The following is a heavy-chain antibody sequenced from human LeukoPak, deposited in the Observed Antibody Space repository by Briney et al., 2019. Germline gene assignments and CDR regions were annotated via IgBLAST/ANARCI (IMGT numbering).Heavy chain of an antibody. CDR2: FFYSGST. CDR3: AGIPVLKRGSLGAFDI. CDR1: GGSISSYY. J-gene: IGHJ3*02. Sequence: NPSETLSLTCTVSGGSISSYYWSWLRQPPGKGLEWLGSFFYSGSTNYNPSLKSRVTISVDTSKNQFSLKLSSVTAADTAVYYCAGIPVLKRGSLGAFDIWGQGTMVTVSS. V-gene: IGHV4-59*08. D-gene: IGHD1-26*01.